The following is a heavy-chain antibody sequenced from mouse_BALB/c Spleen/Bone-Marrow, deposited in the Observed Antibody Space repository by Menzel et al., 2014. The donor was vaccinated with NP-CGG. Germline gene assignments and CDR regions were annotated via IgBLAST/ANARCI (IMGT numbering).Heavy chain of an antibody. V-gene: IGHV7-1*02. CDR3: ARDPRWLLAMDY. CDR2: SRNKANDYTT. CDR1: GFTFSDFY. J-gene: IGHJ4*01. Sequence: DVMLVESGGGLVQPGGSLRLSCATSGFTFSDFYMEWVRQPPGERLEWIAASRNKANDYTTEYSASVKGRFIVSRDTSQSILYLQMNALRAEDTAIYYCARDPRWLLAMDYWGQGTSVTVSS. D-gene: IGHD2-3*01.